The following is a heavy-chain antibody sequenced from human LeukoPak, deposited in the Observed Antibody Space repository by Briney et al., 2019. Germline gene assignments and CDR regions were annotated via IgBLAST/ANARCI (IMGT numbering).Heavy chain of an antibody. CDR2: IYYSGST. Sequence: SETLSLTCTVSGGSISSYYWSWIRQPPGKGLEWIGYIYYSGSTNYNPSLKSRVTISVDTSKNQFSLKLSSVTAADTSAYYCARTYYDFWSGYYPYYMDVWGKGTTVTVSS. V-gene: IGHV4-59*01. J-gene: IGHJ6*03. D-gene: IGHD3-3*01. CDR3: ARTYYDFWSGYYPYYMDV. CDR1: GGSISSYY.